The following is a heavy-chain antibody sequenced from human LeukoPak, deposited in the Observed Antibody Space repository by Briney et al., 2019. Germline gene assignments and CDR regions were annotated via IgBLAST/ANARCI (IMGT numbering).Heavy chain of an antibody. V-gene: IGHV5-51*01. J-gene: IGHJ3*02. CDR2: IYPGDSDT. D-gene: IGHD6-19*01. CDR3: ARQAVNTAFDI. Sequence: GASLKISCKGSGYSFTSYWIGWVRQMPGKGLEGMGIIYPGDSDTRYSPSFQGQVTISADNSISTAYLQWSSLKASDTAMYYCARQAVNTAFDIWGQGTMVTVSS. CDR1: GYSFTSYW.